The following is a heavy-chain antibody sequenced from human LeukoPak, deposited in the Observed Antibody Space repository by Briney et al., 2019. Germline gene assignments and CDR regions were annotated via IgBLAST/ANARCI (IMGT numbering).Heavy chain of an antibody. Sequence: ASVNVSCTASRYTSSNYDINCVRQAAGHRLEWMGWMGPNSGNTGYAQKFHGRVTMTRNTSISTAYMELTSLRSEDTAVYYCVGGAPNWGFDYWGQGTLVTVSS. J-gene: IGHJ4*02. CDR1: RYTSSNYD. V-gene: IGHV1-8*01. CDR2: MGPNSGNT. D-gene: IGHD7-27*01. CDR3: VGGAPNWGFDY.